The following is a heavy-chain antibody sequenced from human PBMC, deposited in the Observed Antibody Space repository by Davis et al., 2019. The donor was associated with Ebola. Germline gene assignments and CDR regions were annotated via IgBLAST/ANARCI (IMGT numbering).Heavy chain of an antibody. D-gene: IGHD3-22*01. CDR2: ISGNGGDT. CDR3: ARDNYYDGSAYRYFYYYGMDV. Sequence: GESLKISCAASGFTFSYYAMHWVRQAPGKGLEYVSAISGNGGDTYYADSVKGRFTISRDNSKTTLYLQMGSLRAEDMAVYYCARDNYYDGSAYRYFYYYGMDVWGQGTTVTVSS. V-gene: IGHV3-64*02. CDR1: GFTFSYYA. J-gene: IGHJ6*02.